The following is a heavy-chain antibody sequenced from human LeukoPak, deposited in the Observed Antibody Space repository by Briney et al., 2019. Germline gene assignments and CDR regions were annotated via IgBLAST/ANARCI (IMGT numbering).Heavy chain of an antibody. CDR1: GFTFSSYS. V-gene: IGHV3-48*01. D-gene: IGHD2-15*01. J-gene: IGHJ6*03. Sequence: PGGSLRLSCAASGFTFSSYSMNWVRQAPGKGLEWVSYISSSSSTIYYADSVKGRFTISRDNAKNSLYLQMNSLRAEDTAVYYCARGRRGCSGGSCYSLYYYYMDVWGKGTTVTVSS. CDR3: ARGRRGCSGGSCYSLYYYYMDV. CDR2: ISSSSSTI.